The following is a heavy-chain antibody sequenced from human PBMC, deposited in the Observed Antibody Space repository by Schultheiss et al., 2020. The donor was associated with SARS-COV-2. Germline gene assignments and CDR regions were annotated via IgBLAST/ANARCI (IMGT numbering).Heavy chain of an antibody. CDR1: GYSFSSYW. J-gene: IGHJ4*02. D-gene: IGHD2-2*02. V-gene: IGHV5-51*01. Sequence: GESLKISCKGSGYSFSSYWIGWVRQMPGKGLEWMGIIYPGDSDTRYSPSFQGQVTISADKSISTAYLQWSSLKASDTAMYYCARYCSSTTCYRGYYGSGSYPIFDYWGQGTLVTGSS. CDR3: ARYCSSTTCYRGYYGSGSYPIFDY. CDR2: IYPGDSDT.